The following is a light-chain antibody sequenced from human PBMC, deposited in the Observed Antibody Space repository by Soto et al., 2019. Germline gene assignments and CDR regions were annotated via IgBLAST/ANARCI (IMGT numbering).Light chain of an antibody. J-gene: IGKJ2*01. Sequence: DIQMTQSPSSVSASVGDRVTITCRASQAISSWLVWYQQKPGKAPKLLIYGASSLQSGVPSRFSGIGSGTDFTLTINSLQPEDFATYYCQHSFSNPYTFGQGTKLEI. CDR1: QAISSW. CDR3: QHSFSNPYT. V-gene: IGKV1-12*01. CDR2: GAS.